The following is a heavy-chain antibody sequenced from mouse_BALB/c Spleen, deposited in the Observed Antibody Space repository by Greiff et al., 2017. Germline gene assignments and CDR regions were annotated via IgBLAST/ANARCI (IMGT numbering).Heavy chain of an antibody. CDR3: ARGFTTYYYAMDY. V-gene: IGHV1-14*01. Sequence: VQLQQSGPELVKPGASVKMSCKASGYTFTSYVMHWVKQKPGQGLEWIGYINPYNDGTKYNEKFKGKATLTSDKSSSTAYMELSSLTSEDSAVYYCARGFTTYYYAMDYWGQGTSVTVSS. CDR1: GYTFTSYV. J-gene: IGHJ4*01. CDR2: INPYNDGT. D-gene: IGHD1-1*01.